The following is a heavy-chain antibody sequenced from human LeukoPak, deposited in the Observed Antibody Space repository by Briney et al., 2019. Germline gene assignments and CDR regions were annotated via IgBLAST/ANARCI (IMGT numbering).Heavy chain of an antibody. CDR1: GFTFSSYS. J-gene: IGHJ5*02. V-gene: IGHV3-48*02. CDR3: VREAGSSGWAGWFDP. Sequence: GGSLRLSCAASGFTFSSYSMNWVRQAPGKGLEWVSYISSSSSTIYYADSVKGRYTISRDNSKITLYLQMNSLRDEDTAMYYCVREAGSSGWAGWFDPWGQGTLVTVSS. D-gene: IGHD6-19*01. CDR2: ISSSSSTI.